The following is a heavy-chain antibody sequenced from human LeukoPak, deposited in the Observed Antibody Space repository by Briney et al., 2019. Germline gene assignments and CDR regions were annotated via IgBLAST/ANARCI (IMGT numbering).Heavy chain of an antibody. CDR1: GYTFTSYD. J-gene: IGHJ4*02. CDR2: INPSGGST. CDR3: AREFEQQGNFDY. V-gene: IGHV1-46*01. Sequence: ASVKVSCKASGYTFTSYDINWVRQAPGQGLEWMGIINPSGGSTSDAQKFQGRVTMTRDMSTSTVYMQLSSLRSEDTAVYYCAREFEQQGNFDYWGQGTLVTVSS. D-gene: IGHD6-13*01.